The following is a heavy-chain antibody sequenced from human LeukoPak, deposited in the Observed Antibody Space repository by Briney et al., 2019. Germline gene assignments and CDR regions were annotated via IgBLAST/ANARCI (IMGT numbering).Heavy chain of an antibody. CDR2: IRYDGSNK. J-gene: IGHJ4*02. D-gene: IGHD2-15*01. CDR3: ARRGAYCSGGSCYYFDY. Sequence: TGGSLRLSCAASGFTFSSYGMHWVRQAPGKGLEWVAFIRYDGSNKYYADSVKGRFTISRDNSKNTLYLQMNSLRAEDTAVYYCARRGAYCSGGSCYYFDYWGQGTLVTVSS. CDR1: GFTFSSYG. V-gene: IGHV3-30*02.